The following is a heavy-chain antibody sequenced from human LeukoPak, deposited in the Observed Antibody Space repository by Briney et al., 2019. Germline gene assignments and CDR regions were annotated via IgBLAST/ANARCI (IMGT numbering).Heavy chain of an antibody. D-gene: IGHD1-26*01. CDR3: ARGIVGAYYFDY. V-gene: IGHV3-21*01. CDR1: GFTLSSYS. Sequence: GGSLRLSCAASGFTLSSYSMNWVRQARGKGLEWVSSISSSSSYIYYADSVKGRFTISRDNAKNSLYLQMNSLRAEDTAVYYCARGIVGAYYFDYWGQGPLVTVS. J-gene: IGHJ4*02. CDR2: ISSSSSYI.